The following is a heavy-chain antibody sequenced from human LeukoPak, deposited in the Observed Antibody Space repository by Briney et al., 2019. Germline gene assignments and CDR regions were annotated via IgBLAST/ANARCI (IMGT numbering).Heavy chain of an antibody. Sequence: SETLSLTCAVYGGSFSGYYWSWIRQPPGKGLEWIGEINHSGSTNYNPSLKSRVTISVDTSKNQFSLKLSSVTAADTAVYYCARGDGDMGLGYWAQGTLVTVSS. D-gene: IGHD4-17*01. CDR1: GGSFSGYY. J-gene: IGHJ4*02. CDR2: INHSGST. V-gene: IGHV4-34*01. CDR3: ARGDGDMGLGY.